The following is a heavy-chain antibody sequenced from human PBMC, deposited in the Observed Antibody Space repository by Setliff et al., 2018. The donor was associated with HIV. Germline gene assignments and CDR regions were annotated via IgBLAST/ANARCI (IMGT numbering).Heavy chain of an antibody. CDR3: ARLRYSSGYFIDY. CDR1: GFTFSSYA. D-gene: IGHD6-19*01. Sequence: GGSLRLSCAASGFTFSSYAMHWVRQAPGKGLEWVAVISYDGSNKYYADSVKGRFTISRDNSKNTLYLQMNSLRAEDTAVYYCARLRYSSGYFIDYWGQGTLVTVSS. V-gene: IGHV3-30-3*01. J-gene: IGHJ4*02. CDR2: ISYDGSNK.